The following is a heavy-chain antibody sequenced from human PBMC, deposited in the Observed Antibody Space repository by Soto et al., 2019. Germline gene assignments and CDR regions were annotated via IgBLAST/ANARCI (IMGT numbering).Heavy chain of an antibody. V-gene: IGHV3-23*01. J-gene: IGHJ4*02. CDR1: GFTFSTYA. CDR3: AKRTYSSSHSVDY. D-gene: IGHD6-6*01. CDR2: ISGSGCST. Sequence: SGGSLRLSCAASGFTFSTYAMSWVRQSPGKGLEWVSGISGSGCSTYYADSVKGRFTISRDNSKNTLDLQMNSLRAEDTAVYYCAKRTYSSSHSVDYWGQGTLVTVSS.